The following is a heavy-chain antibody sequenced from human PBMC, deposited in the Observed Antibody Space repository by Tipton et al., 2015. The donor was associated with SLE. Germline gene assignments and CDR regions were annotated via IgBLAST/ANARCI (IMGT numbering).Heavy chain of an antibody. D-gene: IGHD3-10*01. CDR2: IYPGDSDT. J-gene: IGHJ6*03. CDR1: GYSFTSYW. CDR3: TTVKSGIDV. V-gene: IGHV5-51*03. Sequence: QLGQSGAEVKKPGESLKISCRGSGYSFTSYWIGWVRQMPGKGLEWMGIIYPGDSDTRYSRAVQGQVTISADKSISTAYLQWSSLKASDTALYYCTTVKSGIDVWGNGTTVPVSS.